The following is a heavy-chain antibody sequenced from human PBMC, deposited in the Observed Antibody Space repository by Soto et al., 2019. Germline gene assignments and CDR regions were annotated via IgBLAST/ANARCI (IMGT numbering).Heavy chain of an antibody. CDR3: ANNGRVTSIAVAGIFDY. D-gene: IGHD6-19*01. CDR2: INSDGSIT. J-gene: IGHJ4*02. CDR1: GFTFSSYW. V-gene: IGHV3-74*01. Sequence: GGSLRLSCAASGFTFSSYWMHWVRQAPGKGLVWVSRINSDGSITRYADSVKGRFTISRDNAKNTLFLQMNSLRAEDTAVYYRANNGRVTSIAVAGIFDYWGQGTLVTVSS.